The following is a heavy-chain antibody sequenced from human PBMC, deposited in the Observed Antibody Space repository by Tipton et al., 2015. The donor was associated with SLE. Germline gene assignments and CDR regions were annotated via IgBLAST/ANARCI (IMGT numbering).Heavy chain of an antibody. CDR3: AGKGLPDAFDI. CDR2: ISSSSSTI. Sequence: GSLRLSCAASGFTFSSYSMNWVRQAPGKGLEWVSYISSSSSTIYYADSVKGRFTISRDNAKNSLYLQMNSLRAEDTAVYYCAGKGLPDAFDIWGQGTMVTVSS. V-gene: IGHV3-48*01. D-gene: IGHD2-15*01. CDR1: GFTFSSYS. J-gene: IGHJ3*02.